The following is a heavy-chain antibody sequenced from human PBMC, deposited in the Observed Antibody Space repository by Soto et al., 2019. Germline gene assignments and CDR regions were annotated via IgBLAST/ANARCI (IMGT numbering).Heavy chain of an antibody. D-gene: IGHD4-4*01. Sequence: EVQLLESGGGLVQPGGSLRLSCAASGFTFSSYAMNWVRQAPGKGLEWVSVISGTGGITYHADSVKGRFTISRDNSKNTLDLQMDSLRAEDTAVYFCAKEETVIAHYYYYYGMDVWGQGTTVTVSS. CDR2: ISGTGGIT. V-gene: IGHV3-23*01. CDR1: GFTFSSYA. CDR3: AKEETVIAHYYYYYGMDV. J-gene: IGHJ6*02.